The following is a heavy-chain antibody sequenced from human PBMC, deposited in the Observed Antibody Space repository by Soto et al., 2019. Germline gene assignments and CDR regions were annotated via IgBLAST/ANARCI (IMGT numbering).Heavy chain of an antibody. CDR1: GGSISSYY. D-gene: IGHD6-6*01. CDR3: ARGGARRASFDY. Sequence: SETLSLTCTVSGGSISSYYWSWIRQPPGKGLEWIGYIYYSGSTNYNPSLKSRVTISVDTSKNQFSLKLSSVTAADTAVYYCARGGARRASFDYWGQGTLVTVS. CDR2: IYYSGST. J-gene: IGHJ4*02. V-gene: IGHV4-59*01.